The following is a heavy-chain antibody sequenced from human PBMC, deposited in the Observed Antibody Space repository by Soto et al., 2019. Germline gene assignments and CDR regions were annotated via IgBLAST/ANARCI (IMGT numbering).Heavy chain of an antibody. CDR1: GFIISDYG. V-gene: IGHV3-23*01. CDR2: FSGGGGGT. D-gene: IGHD1-1*01. J-gene: IGHJ5*02. CDR3: VRWNGFGDR. Sequence: EVQLLESGGGLVQPGGSLRLSCGVSGFIISDYGVTWVRQAPGKGLEWVSGFSGGGGGTFYADSVKGRFTISRDDPKNTAYLQMNSLGAEDTAVYYCVRWNGFGDRWGQGTLVTVSS.